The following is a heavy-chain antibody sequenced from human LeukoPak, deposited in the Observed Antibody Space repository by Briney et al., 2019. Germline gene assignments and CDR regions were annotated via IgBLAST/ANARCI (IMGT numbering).Heavy chain of an antibody. CDR3: ARGRGLIVVVPAASNWFDP. CDR1: GFTFSSYW. Sequence: PGGSLRLSCAASGFTFSSYWMHWVRQAPGKGLVWVSRINSDGSSTSYADSVKGRFTISRDNAKNTLYLQMNSLRAEDTAVYYCARGRGLIVVVPAASNWFDPWGQGTLVTVSS. D-gene: IGHD2-2*01. J-gene: IGHJ5*02. V-gene: IGHV3-74*01. CDR2: INSDGSST.